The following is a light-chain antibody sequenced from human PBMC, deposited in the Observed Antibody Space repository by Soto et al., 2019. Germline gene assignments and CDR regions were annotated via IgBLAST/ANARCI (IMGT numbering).Light chain of an antibody. Sequence: QSALTQPASVFGSPGQSITISCTGTTSDVGGYDYVSWYQQHPGKAPKLIIYKVTSRPSGVSNRFSGSKSGNTASLTISGLQAEDEADYYCCSYTTSATYVFGTGTKLTGL. CDR3: CSYTTSATYV. CDR2: KVT. CDR1: TSDVGGYDY. V-gene: IGLV2-14*01. J-gene: IGLJ1*01.